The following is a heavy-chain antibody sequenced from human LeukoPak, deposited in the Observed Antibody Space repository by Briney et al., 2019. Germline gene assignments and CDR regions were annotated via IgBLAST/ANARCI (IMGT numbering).Heavy chain of an antibody. Sequence: GGSLRLSCAASGFTFSSYAMSWVRQAPGKGLEWVSAISGSGGSTYYADSVKGRFTISRDNSKNTLYLQMNGLRAEDTAVYYCAKVPIVGATLYYYGMDVWGQGTTVTVSS. CDR3: AKVPIVGATLYYYGMDV. D-gene: IGHD1-26*01. CDR1: GFTFSSYA. J-gene: IGHJ6*02. V-gene: IGHV3-23*01. CDR2: ISGSGGST.